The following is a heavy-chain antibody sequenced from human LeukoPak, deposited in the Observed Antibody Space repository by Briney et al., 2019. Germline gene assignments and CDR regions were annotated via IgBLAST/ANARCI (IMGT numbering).Heavy chain of an antibody. CDR1: GFIFNNYG. J-gene: IGHJ5*02. V-gene: IGHV3-23*01. Sequence: GGSLRLSCAASGFIFNNYGLIWVRQASGKGLEWVSAISNDGGGTQYADFVEGRFTISRDNSKNTLFLQMSSLRAEDTALYYCAKGSSGYFADLWGQGTLVTVSS. D-gene: IGHD3-22*01. CDR3: AKGSSGYFADL. CDR2: ISNDGGGT.